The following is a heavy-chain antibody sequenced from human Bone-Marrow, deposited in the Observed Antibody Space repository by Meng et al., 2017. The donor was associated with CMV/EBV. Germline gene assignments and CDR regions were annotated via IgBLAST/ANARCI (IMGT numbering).Heavy chain of an antibody. CDR3: ASSRYSSSSWVTY. V-gene: IGHV4-39*01. J-gene: IGHJ4*02. CDR2: VYYSTST. Sequence: SETLSLTCTVSGGSISSSIYYWGWIRQPPGKGLEWIGSVYYSTSTYYNPSLKSRVTISVDTSKNQFSLKLPSMTAADTAVYYCASSRYSSSSWVTYWGQGTPVTVSS. CDR1: GGSISSSIYY. D-gene: IGHD6-6*01.